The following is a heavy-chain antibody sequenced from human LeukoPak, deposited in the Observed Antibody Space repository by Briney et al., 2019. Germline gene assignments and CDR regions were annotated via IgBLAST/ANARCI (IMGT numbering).Heavy chain of an antibody. Sequence: SVKVSCKASGGTFSSYAISWVRQAPGQGLERMGGIIPIFGTANYAQKFQGRVTITADKSTSTAYMELSSLRSEDTAVYYCATSPSDIVVVPDREPYYYGMDVWGKGTTVTVSS. D-gene: IGHD2-2*01. J-gene: IGHJ6*04. V-gene: IGHV1-69*06. CDR3: ATSPSDIVVVPDREPYYYGMDV. CDR1: GGTFSSYA. CDR2: IIPIFGTA.